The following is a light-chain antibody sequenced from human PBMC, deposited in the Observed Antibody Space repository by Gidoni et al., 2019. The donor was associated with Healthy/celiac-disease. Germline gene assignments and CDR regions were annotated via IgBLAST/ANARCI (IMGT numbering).Light chain of an antibody. CDR2: DAS. CDR1: QSVSSY. CDR3: QQRSNWPPGYT. Sequence: EIVLTQSPATLSLSPGESATLSCRASQSVSSYLAWYQHKPGQAPRLLIYDASNRATGIPARFSGSGSGTDFTLTISSLEPEDFAVNYCQQRSNWPPGYTFGQETKLEIK. J-gene: IGKJ2*01. V-gene: IGKV3-11*01.